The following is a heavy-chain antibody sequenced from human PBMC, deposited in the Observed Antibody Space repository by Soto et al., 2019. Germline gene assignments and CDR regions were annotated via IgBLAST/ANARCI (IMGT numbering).Heavy chain of an antibody. Sequence: SETLSLTCTVSGGSVSSGSYYWSWIRQPPGKGLEWIGYIYYSGSTNYNPSLKSRVTISVDTSKNQFSLKLSSVTAADTAVYYCARDPGGRTGDNWLDPWGQGILLTVYS. CDR2: IYYSGST. V-gene: IGHV4-61*01. CDR1: GGSVSSGSYY. CDR3: ARDPGGRTGDNWLDP. J-gene: IGHJ5*02. D-gene: IGHD3-16*01.